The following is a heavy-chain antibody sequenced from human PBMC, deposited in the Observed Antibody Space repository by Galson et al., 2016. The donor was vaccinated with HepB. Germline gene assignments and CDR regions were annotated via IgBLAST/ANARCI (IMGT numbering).Heavy chain of an antibody. CDR2: INSDGSST. CDR1: GFTFSSYG. J-gene: IGHJ5*02. Sequence: SLRLSCAASGFTFSSYGMHWVRQAPGKGLVWVSRINSDGSSTNYADSVKGRFTISRDNAKNTLYLQMNSLRVEDTAVYYCARGVFTRTLYTLGPWGQGTLVTVSS. CDR3: ARGVFTRTLYTLGP. V-gene: IGHV3-74*01. D-gene: IGHD1-14*01.